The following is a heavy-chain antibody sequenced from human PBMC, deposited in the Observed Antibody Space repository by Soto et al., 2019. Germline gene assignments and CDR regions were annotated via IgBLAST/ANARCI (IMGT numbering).Heavy chain of an antibody. V-gene: IGHV3-23*01. CDR3: AKDRDYPRDQFHY. D-gene: IGHD2-2*01. CDR2: ISANGQGI. Sequence: AGGSLRLSCATSGFNFNNYAMSWVRQAPGKGLEWVSAISANGQGIYYADSVRGRFTISRDNSKNTVFLHMDSLRAEDTAVYYCAKDRDYPRDQFHYWGQGTLVTVSS. CDR1: GFNFNNYA. J-gene: IGHJ4*02.